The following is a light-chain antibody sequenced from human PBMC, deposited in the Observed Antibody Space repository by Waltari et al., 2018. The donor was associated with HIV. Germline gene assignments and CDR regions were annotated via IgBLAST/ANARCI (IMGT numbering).Light chain of an antibody. J-gene: IGLJ2*01. V-gene: IGLV3-21*01. Sequence: SYVLTQSPSVSVAPGKTARITCGGKNIGSNSVNWYQQHPGQAPVMVIYHDTDRPSGIPDRFSGSNSEDTATLTIRRVEAGDEADYYCQVWDTNTDQYVIFGGGTNLAV. CDR3: QVWDTNTDQYVI. CDR1: NIGSNS. CDR2: HDT.